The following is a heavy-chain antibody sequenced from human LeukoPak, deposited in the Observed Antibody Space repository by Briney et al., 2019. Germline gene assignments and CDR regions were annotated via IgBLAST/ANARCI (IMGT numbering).Heavy chain of an antibody. J-gene: IGHJ4*02. Sequence: SETLSLTCAVSGYSISSGYYWGWIRQPPGKGLEWIGSIYHSGSTYYNPSLKSRVTISADTSKNQFSLNLSSVTAVDTAVYYCARQGVDFWSGYAATYHFDYWGQGTLVTVSS. CDR3: ARQGVDFWSGYAATYHFDY. V-gene: IGHV4-38-2*01. CDR2: IYHSGST. CDR1: GYSISSGYY. D-gene: IGHD3-3*01.